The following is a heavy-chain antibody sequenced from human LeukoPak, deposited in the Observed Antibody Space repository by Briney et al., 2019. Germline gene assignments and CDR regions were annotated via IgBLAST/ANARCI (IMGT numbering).Heavy chain of an antibody. J-gene: IGHJ4*02. Sequence: GGSLRLSCAASGFTVSSYYMTWVRQAPGKGLEWVSVIYSGGSTYYADSVKGRFTISSDNSKNTLYLQMNSLRAEDTAVYYCARVGKQWLAIDYWGQGTLVTVSS. D-gene: IGHD6-19*01. CDR2: IYSGGST. V-gene: IGHV3-66*01. CDR1: GFTVSSYY. CDR3: ARVGKQWLAIDY.